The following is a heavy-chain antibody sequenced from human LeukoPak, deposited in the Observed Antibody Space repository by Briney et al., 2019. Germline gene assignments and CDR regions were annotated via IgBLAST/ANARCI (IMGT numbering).Heavy chain of an antibody. CDR3: ARGWVPAAMRAGRTKYYFDY. CDR1: GYTFTSYD. D-gene: IGHD2-2*01. Sequence: ASVKVSCKASGYTFTSYDINWVRQATGQGLEWMGWMNPNSGNTGYAQKFQGRVTMTRNTSISTAYMELSSLRSEDTAVYYCARGWVPAAMRAGRTKYYFDYWGQGTLVTVSS. CDR2: MNPNSGNT. V-gene: IGHV1-8*01. J-gene: IGHJ4*02.